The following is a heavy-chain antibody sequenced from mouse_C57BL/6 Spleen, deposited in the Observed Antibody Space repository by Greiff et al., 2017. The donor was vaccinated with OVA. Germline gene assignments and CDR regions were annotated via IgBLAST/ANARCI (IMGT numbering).Heavy chain of an antibody. D-gene: IGHD1-1*02. CDR3: TSDGGGNTWFAY. Sequence: EVNVVESGEGLVKPGGSLKLSCAASGFTFSSYAMSWVRQTPEKRLEWVAYISSGGDYIYYADTVKGRFTISSDNARNTLYLQMSSLKSEDTAMYYCTSDGGGNTWFAYWGQGTLVTVSA. CDR1: GFTFSSYA. V-gene: IGHV5-9-1*02. CDR2: ISSGGDYI. J-gene: IGHJ3*01.